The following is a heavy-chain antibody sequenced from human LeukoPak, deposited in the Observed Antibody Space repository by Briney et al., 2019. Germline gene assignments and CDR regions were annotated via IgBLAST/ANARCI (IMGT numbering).Heavy chain of an antibody. CDR3: VTPPRGGYVSFDN. CDR2: TRNKAKSYTT. D-gene: IGHD5-12*01. J-gene: IGHJ4*02. CDR1: GITLSAHY. Sequence: GGSLRLSCAASGITLSAHYMDWVRQAPGKGLEWVGRTRNKAKSYTTNYSASVKGRFTISRDDAKNSVYLQMNGLKSADTALYYGVTPPRGGYVSFDNWGQGTLVTVSS. V-gene: IGHV3-72*01.